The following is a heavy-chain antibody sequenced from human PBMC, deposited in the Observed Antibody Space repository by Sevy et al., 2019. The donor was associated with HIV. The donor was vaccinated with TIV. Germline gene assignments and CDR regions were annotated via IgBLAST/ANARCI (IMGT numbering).Heavy chain of an antibody. Sequence: GGSLRLSCAASGFIFSSYGMHWVRQAPGKGLEWVANIKQDGCVTYYVDSVKGRFTISRDNARNFLFLQMNSLRAEDTARYYCVRAVAADGSFWGQGTLVTVSS. CDR3: VRAVAADGSF. D-gene: IGHD6-13*01. V-gene: IGHV3-7*01. J-gene: IGHJ4*02. CDR1: GFIFSSYG. CDR2: IKQDGCVT.